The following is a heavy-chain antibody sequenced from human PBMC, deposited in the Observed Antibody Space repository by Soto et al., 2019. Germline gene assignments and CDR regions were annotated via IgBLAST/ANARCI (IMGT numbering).Heavy chain of an antibody. J-gene: IGHJ4*02. CDR1: GYTFTTYY. CDR2: INPNGGST. Sequence: QVQLVQSGAEVKRPGASVKVSCKASGYTFTTYYMHWVRQAPGQGLEWLGIINPNGGSTTYAQKFQGRVTMTRDTSTRTVYWELSSLRSEDTAVYYCARAGYCSGGTCFHGNCDYWGQGTLVTVSA. D-gene: IGHD2-15*01. CDR3: ARAGYCSGGTCFHGNCDY. V-gene: IGHV1-46*01.